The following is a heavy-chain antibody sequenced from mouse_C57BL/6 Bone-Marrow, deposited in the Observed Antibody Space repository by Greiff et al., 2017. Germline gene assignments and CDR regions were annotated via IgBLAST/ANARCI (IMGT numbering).Heavy chain of an antibody. CDR3: ARSIYYGSSYDAMDY. J-gene: IGHJ4*01. CDR2: IYPGDGDP. CDR1: GYAFSSYW. D-gene: IGHD1-1*01. V-gene: IGHV1-80*01. Sequence: QVQLKQSGAELVKPGASVKISCKASGYAFSSYWMNWVQQRPGKGLEWIGQIYPGDGDPNYNGKFKGKATLTADKSSSPAYMQLSSLTSEDSAVYFCARSIYYGSSYDAMDYWGQGTSVTVSS.